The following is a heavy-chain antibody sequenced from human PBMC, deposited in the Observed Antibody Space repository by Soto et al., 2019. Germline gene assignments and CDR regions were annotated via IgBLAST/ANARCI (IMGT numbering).Heavy chain of an antibody. D-gene: IGHD3-22*01. CDR3: AKSLYYYDSSPLDH. Sequence: PGGSLRLSCAAAGFDFEDYAMHWVRQVPGKGLEWVSLMNSDGTDSYYVDSVKGRFTISRDNAKRTLYLQMDRLRPEDTALYFCAKSLYYYDSSPLDHWGQGTLVTVSS. CDR2: MNSDGTDS. CDR1: GFDFEDYA. J-gene: IGHJ4*02. V-gene: IGHV3-43D*04.